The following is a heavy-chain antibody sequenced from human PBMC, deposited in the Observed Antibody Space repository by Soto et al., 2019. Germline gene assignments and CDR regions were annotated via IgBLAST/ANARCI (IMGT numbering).Heavy chain of an antibody. CDR3: AREVVPAAMMVVSNYYYGMDV. Sequence: GASVKVSCKASGYTFTGYYMHWVRQAPGQGLEWMGWINPNSGGTNYAQKFQGWVTMTRDTSISTAYMELSRLRSDDTAVYYCAREVVPAAMMVVSNYYYGMDVWGQGTTVTVSS. J-gene: IGHJ6*02. CDR2: INPNSGGT. CDR1: GYTFTGYY. V-gene: IGHV1-2*04. D-gene: IGHD2-2*01.